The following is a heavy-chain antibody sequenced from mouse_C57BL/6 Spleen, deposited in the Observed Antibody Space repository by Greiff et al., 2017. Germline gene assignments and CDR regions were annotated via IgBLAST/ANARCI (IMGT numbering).Heavy chain of an antibody. CDR3: ARSPLYYGSSYWYFDG. V-gene: IGHV1-55*01. CDR1: GYTFTSYW. D-gene: IGHD1-1*01. J-gene: IGHJ1*03. Sequence: QVQLQQPGAELVKPGASVKMSCKASGYTFTSYWITWVKQRPGQGLEWIGDIYPGSGSTNYNEKFKSKATLTVDTSSSTAYMQLSSLTSEDSAVYYCARSPLYYGSSYWYFDGWGTGTTVTVSS. CDR2: IYPGSGST.